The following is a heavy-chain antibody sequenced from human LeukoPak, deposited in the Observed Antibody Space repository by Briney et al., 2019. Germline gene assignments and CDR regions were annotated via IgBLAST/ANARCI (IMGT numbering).Heavy chain of an antibody. CDR2: ISYDGSNK. V-gene: IGHV3-30*03. Sequence: GGSLRLSCAASGFTFSSYGMHWVRQAPGKGLEWVAVISYDGSNKYYADSVKGRFTISRDNSKNTLYLQMNSLRAEDTAVYYCTTSTGHLNYWGQGTLVTVSS. CDR3: TTSTGHLNY. J-gene: IGHJ4*02. D-gene: IGHD2-2*01. CDR1: GFTFSSYG.